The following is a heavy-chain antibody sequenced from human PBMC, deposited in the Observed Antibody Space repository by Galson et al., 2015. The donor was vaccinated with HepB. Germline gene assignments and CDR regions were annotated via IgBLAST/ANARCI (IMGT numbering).Heavy chain of an antibody. Sequence: SLRLSCAASGFTFSSYAMSWVRQAPGKGLEWVSAISGSGGSTYYADSVKGRFTISRDNSKNTLYLQMNSLRAEDTAVYYCAKEINSSWYTYYYYGMDVWGQGTTVTVSS. CDR2: ISGSGGST. D-gene: IGHD6-13*01. J-gene: IGHJ6*02. CDR1: GFTFSSYA. V-gene: IGHV3-23*01. CDR3: AKEINSSWYTYYYYGMDV.